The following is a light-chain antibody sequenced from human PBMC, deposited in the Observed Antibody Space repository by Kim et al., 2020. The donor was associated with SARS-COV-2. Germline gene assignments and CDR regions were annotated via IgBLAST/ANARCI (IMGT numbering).Light chain of an antibody. Sequence: PGKKARITWEGDNIGTNSLPWYQQKAGQAPVLVIHYDRDRPSGIPERFSGSKSGDTATLAISRVEAGDEADYYCQVWDSTTDHAVFGGGTQLTVL. CDR1: NIGTNS. CDR2: YDR. J-gene: IGLJ2*01. V-gene: IGLV3-21*04. CDR3: QVWDSTTDHAV.